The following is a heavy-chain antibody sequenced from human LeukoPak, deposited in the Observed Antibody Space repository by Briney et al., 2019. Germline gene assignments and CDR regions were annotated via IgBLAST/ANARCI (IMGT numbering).Heavy chain of an antibody. CDR2: TSYDGSDK. CDR1: GFTFSSYA. D-gene: IGHD4-17*01. CDR3: ARVGTVTHYYYYSGMDV. Sequence: GGSLRLSCAASGFTFSSYAMHWVRQAPGKGLEWVAVTSYDGSDKYYADSVKGRFTISRDNSKNTTYLQMNSLRAEDTAVYYCARVGTVTHYYYYSGMDVWGQGTTVTVSS. V-gene: IGHV3-30*04. J-gene: IGHJ6*02.